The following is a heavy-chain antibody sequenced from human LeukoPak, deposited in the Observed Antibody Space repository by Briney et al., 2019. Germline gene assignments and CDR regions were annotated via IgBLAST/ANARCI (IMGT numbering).Heavy chain of an antibody. J-gene: IGHJ3*02. V-gene: IGHV1-46*01. CDR1: GYTFTSSY. Sequence: ASVKVSCKASGYTFTSSYLHWVRQAPGQGLEWMGMISPSGASTTYAQKFQGRVTMTRDTSTSTVYMELSSLRSEDTAVYYCARSSGYRPDAFDIWGQGTMVTVSS. CDR2: ISPSGAST. CDR3: ARSSGYRPDAFDI. D-gene: IGHD5-12*01.